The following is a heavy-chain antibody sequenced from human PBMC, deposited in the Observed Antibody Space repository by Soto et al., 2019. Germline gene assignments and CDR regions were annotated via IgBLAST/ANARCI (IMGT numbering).Heavy chain of an antibody. CDR1: GYTFTSYA. CDR3: ARDPVVGIAARPSFDY. Sequence: ASVKVSCKASGYTFTSYAMHWVRQAPGQRLEWMGWINAGNGNTKYSQKFQGRVTITRDTSASTAYMELSSLRSEDTAVYYCARDPVVGIAARPSFDYWGQGTLVTVSS. V-gene: IGHV1-3*01. J-gene: IGHJ4*02. CDR2: INAGNGNT. D-gene: IGHD6-6*01.